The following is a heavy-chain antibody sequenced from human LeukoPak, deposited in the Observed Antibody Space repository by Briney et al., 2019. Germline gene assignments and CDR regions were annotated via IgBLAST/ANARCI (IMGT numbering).Heavy chain of an antibody. CDR2: ISSSSSYI. CDR3: AKDGSRAQYFHH. Sequence: GGSLRLSCAASGFTFSSYSMNWVRQAPGKGLEWVSSISSSSSYIYYADSVKGRFTISRDNAKNSLYLQMNSLRAEDTAVYYCAKDGSRAQYFHHWGQGTLVTVSS. CDR1: GFTFSSYS. J-gene: IGHJ1*01. V-gene: IGHV3-21*01.